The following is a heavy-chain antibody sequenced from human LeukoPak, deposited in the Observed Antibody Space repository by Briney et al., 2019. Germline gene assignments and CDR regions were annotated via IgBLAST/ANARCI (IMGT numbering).Heavy chain of an antibody. CDR1: GGTFSSYA. J-gene: IGHJ6*04. D-gene: IGHD3-9*01. CDR2: IIPIFGTA. CDR3: AADLRRYFDWLFAFDI. V-gene: IGHV1-69*05. Sequence: GASVKVSCKASGGTFSSYAISWVRQAPGQGLEWMGGIIPIFGTANYAQKFQGRGSITTDESTSTAYMELSSLRSEDTAVYYCAADLRRYFDWLFAFDIWGKGTTVTVSS.